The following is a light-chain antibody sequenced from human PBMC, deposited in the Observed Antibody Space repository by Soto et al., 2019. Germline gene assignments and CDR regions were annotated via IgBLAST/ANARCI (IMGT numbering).Light chain of an antibody. CDR1: QSISSF. J-gene: IGKJ5*01. Sequence: DIQMTQSPSSLSASVGDRVTITCRASQSISSFLNWHQHKPGKAPKVLIYGASSLQSGVPSRFSGSGSGTNFTLTISSLQHEDFATYSCHPGSRTPITFGQGTRLDIK. CDR3: HPGSRTPIT. V-gene: IGKV1-39*01. CDR2: GAS.